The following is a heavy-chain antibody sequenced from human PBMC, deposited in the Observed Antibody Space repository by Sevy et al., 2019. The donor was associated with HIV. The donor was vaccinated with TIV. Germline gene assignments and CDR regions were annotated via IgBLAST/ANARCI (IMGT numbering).Heavy chain of an antibody. D-gene: IGHD5-18*01. CDR1: GFTFSDSWMTDSW. Sequence: GGSLRLSCVVSGFTFSDSWMTDSWMTWVRQAPGKGLERIAFINEDGSRLGYVDSVRGRFTISRGNTKNSLYLQMNRLRAEDTAVYFCARDRAYSALDYWGQGTLVTVSS. CDR2: INEDGSRL. V-gene: IGHV3-7*01. CDR3: ARDRAYSALDY. J-gene: IGHJ4*02.